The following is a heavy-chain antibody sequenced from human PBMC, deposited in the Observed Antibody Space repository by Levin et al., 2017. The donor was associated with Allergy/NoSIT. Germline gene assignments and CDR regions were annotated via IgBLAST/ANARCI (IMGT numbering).Heavy chain of an antibody. CDR2: INPSSGAT. CDR3: ARIRSNYKYYYGLDV. D-gene: IGHD3-10*01. Sequence: ASVKVSCKASGYSFTGYYMHWVRQAPGQGLEWMGWINPSSGATNYAQKFQGRVIMTRDTSISTAFMEVTRLTSDDTAVFYCARIRSNYKYYYGLDVWGQATTVTVSS. CDR1: GYSFTGYY. V-gene: IGHV1-2*02. J-gene: IGHJ6*02.